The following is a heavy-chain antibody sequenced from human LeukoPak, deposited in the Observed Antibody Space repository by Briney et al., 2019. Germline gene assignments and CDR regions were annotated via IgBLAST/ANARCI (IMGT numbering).Heavy chain of an antibody. Sequence: ASVKVSCKASGYTFTGYYMHWVRQAPGQGLEWMGWINPNSGGTNYAQKFQGRVTMTRDTSISTAYMELSRLRSDDTAVYYCARDIVATNYLDYWGQGTLVTVSS. CDR1: GYTFTGYY. CDR2: INPNSGGT. J-gene: IGHJ4*02. D-gene: IGHD5-12*01. V-gene: IGHV1-2*02. CDR3: ARDIVATNYLDY.